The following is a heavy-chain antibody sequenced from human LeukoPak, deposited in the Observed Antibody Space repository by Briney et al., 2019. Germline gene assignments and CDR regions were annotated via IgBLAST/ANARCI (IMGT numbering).Heavy chain of an antibody. Sequence: GGSLRLSCAASGFTVSSNYMSWVRQAPGKGLEWVSVIYSGGSTYYADSVKGRFTISRDNSKNTLYLQMNSLRAEDTAVYYCARDLPDLYSSGWTSFDYWGQGTLVTVSS. D-gene: IGHD6-19*01. CDR3: ARDLPDLYSSGWTSFDY. CDR1: GFTVSSNY. V-gene: IGHV3-66*01. CDR2: IYSGGST. J-gene: IGHJ4*02.